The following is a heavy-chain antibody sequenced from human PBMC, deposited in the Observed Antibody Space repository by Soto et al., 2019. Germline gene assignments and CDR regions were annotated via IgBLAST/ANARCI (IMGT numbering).Heavy chain of an antibody. J-gene: IGHJ4*02. CDR3: AKGAGDLVRDSSGWFSNF. D-gene: IGHD6-19*01. CDR2: IIYDGSKT. Sequence: GGSLRLSCSASGFTFSAYAMHWVRQAPVKGLEWVATIIYDGSKTNYADSVKGRFTISRDNSKNALYLQMNSLRADDTALYYCAKGAGDLVRDSSGWFSNFWGQGTLVTVSS. V-gene: IGHV3-30*02. CDR1: GFTFSAYA.